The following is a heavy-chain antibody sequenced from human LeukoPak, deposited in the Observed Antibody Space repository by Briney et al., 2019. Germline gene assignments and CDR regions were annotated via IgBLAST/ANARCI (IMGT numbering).Heavy chain of an antibody. D-gene: IGHD3-10*01. CDR3: ARARITMVRGVIIIRGGHFDS. CDR2: INHSGST. V-gene: IGHV4-34*01. J-gene: IGHJ4*02. Sequence: SETLSLTCAVYGGSFSGYYWSWIRQPPGKGLEWIGEINHSGSTNCNPSLKSRVTISVDTSKNQFSLKLSSVTAADTAIYYCARARITMVRGVIIIRGGHFDSWGQGTLVTVSS. CDR1: GGSFSGYY.